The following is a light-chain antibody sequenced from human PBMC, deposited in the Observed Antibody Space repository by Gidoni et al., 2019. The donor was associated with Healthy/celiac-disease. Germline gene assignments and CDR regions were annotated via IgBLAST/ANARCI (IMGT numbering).Light chain of an antibody. V-gene: IGKV3-20*01. J-gene: IGKJ2*01. Sequence: EIVLTPSLGTLSLSPGERATLSCRASQSVSSSYLAWYQQKPGQAPRLLIYGASSRATGIPDRFSGSGSGTDFTLTISRLEPEDFAVYYCQQYGSSPDTFGQGTKLEIK. CDR3: QQYGSSPDT. CDR2: GAS. CDR1: QSVSSSY.